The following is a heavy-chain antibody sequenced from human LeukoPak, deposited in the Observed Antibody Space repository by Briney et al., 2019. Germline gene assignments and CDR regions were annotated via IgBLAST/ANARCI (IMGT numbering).Heavy chain of an antibody. V-gene: IGHV3-7*01. Sequence: PGGSLRLSCAASGFTFSSYWMSWVRQAPGKGLEWVANIKQDGSEKYYVDSVKGRFTISRDNAKNSLYLQMNSLRAEDTAVYYCARRDYLAYCGGDCSSDVPKRSVDYWGQGTLVTVSS. J-gene: IGHJ4*02. CDR3: ARRDYLAYCGGDCSSDVPKRSVDY. CDR2: IKQDGSEK. CDR1: GFTFSSYW. D-gene: IGHD2-21*02.